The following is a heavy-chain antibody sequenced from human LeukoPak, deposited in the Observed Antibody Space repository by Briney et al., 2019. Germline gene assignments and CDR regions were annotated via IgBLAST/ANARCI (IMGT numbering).Heavy chain of an antibody. CDR3: ASAGGGYDYATFDY. J-gene: IGHJ4*02. D-gene: IGHD5-12*01. CDR2: IYTSGST. Sequence: EASQTLSLTCTVSGGSISSGSYYWSWIRQPARKGLEWIGRIYTSGSTNYNPSLKSRVTISVDTSKNQFSLKLSSVTAADTAVYYCASAGGGYDYATFDYWGQGTLVTVSS. CDR1: GGSISSGSYY. V-gene: IGHV4-61*02.